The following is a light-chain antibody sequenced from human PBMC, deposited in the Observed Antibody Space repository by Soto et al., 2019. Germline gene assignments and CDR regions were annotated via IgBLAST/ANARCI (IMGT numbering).Light chain of an antibody. CDR2: KAS. V-gene: IGKV1-5*03. J-gene: IGKJ1*01. Sequence: DIQMTQSPSTLSASVGDRVTITCRASQSISSWLAWYQQKPGKAPKLLIYKASTLQSGVPSRFSGSGSGPEFTLAISSLQPDDSATYYCQQYNDNWTFGQGTKVDIK. CDR3: QQYNDNWT. CDR1: QSISSW.